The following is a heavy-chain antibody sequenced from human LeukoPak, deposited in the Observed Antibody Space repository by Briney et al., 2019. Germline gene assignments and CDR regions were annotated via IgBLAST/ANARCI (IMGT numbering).Heavy chain of an antibody. D-gene: IGHD6-6*01. CDR3: ARQDRSSSGVFDY. CDR1: GGSISSCY. Sequence: SETLSLTCTVSGGSISSCYWSWIRQPPGKGLEWIGYIYTSGSTNYNPSLKSRVTISVDTSKNQFSLKLSSVTAADTAVYYCARQDRSSSGVFDYWGQGTLVTVSS. J-gene: IGHJ4*02. CDR2: IYTSGST. V-gene: IGHV4-4*09.